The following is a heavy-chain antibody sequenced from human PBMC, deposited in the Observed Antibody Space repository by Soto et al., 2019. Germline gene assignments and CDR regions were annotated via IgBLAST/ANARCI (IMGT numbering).Heavy chain of an antibody. D-gene: IGHD6-6*01. J-gene: IGHJ6*02. CDR1: GGTFNTYS. CDR3: ARGGDSSSLRAFYSYGFDV. CDR2: IIPFIGAP. Sequence: QVQLVQSGAEVKKPGSSVKVSCKASGGTFNTYSFGWLRQAPGQGLQWMGSIIPFIGAPNYAQNFQDRVTITADESTTTAYMELSDLKSEDTAVYFCARGGDSSSLRAFYSYGFDVWGQGTSVTVSS. V-gene: IGHV1-69*18.